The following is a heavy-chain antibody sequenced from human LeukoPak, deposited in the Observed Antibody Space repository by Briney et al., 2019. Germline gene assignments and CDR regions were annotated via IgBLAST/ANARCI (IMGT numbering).Heavy chain of an antibody. CDR3: ARDRDGMGV. CDR1: GGPITSDNW. Sequence: SGTLSLTCAVSGGPITSDNWWTWVRQPPGKGLEWIGAIYDSGSTDYNPSLKSRVTISVDKSKNQFSLKLSSVTAAATAVYFCARDRDGMGVWGQGTTVTVSS. V-gene: IGHV4-4*02. CDR2: IYDSGST. J-gene: IGHJ6*02.